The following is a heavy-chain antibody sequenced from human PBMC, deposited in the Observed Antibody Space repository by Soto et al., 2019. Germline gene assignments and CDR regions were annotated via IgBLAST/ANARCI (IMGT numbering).Heavy chain of an antibody. V-gene: IGHV4-59*02. Sequence: KPSETLSLTCAVSGGSVTSFYWSWIRQPPGKGLEWIGYIDYSGNTNYNPSLESRLTISADTSQNQFSLKLTSVTAADTAVYYCARARVVRAVRGSVYYGMDVWGQGTTVTVSS. J-gene: IGHJ6*02. D-gene: IGHD3-10*01. CDR2: IDYSGNT. CDR1: GGSVTSFY. CDR3: ARARVVRAVRGSVYYGMDV.